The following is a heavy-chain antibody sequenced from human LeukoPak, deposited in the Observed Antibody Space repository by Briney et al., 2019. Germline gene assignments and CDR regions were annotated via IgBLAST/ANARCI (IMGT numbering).Heavy chain of an antibody. J-gene: IGHJ4*02. D-gene: IGHD3-16*01. CDR2: ISSNGNTT. CDR1: GFAFSFST. V-gene: IGHV3-64D*06. CDR3: MKDLPLGGY. Sequence: GGSLRLSCSASGFAFSFSTIYWVRQAPGKGLEYVSAISSNGNTTYYADSVKGRFTISRDNSKNTLYLQMSSLRAEDMAVCYCMKDLPLGGYWGQGTLVTVSS.